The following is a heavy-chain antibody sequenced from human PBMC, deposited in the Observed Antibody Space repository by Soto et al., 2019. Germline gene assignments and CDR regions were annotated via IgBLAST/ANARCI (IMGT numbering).Heavy chain of an antibody. D-gene: IGHD3-10*01. V-gene: IGHV4-30-4*01. J-gene: IGHJ5*02. CDR1: GGSISSGDYY. CDR3: AQSWFGESLNWFDP. CDR2: IYYSGST. Sequence: QVQLQESCPGLVKPSQTLSLTCTVSGGSISSGDYYWSWIRQPPGKGLEWIGYIYYSGSTYYNPSLKRRVTLSVDTSKNQFSLKLSSVTAADTAVYYCAQSWFGESLNWFDPWGQGTLVTVSS.